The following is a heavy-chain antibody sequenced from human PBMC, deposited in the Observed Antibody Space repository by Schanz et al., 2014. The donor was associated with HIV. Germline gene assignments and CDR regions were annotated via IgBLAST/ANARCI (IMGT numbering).Heavy chain of an antibody. V-gene: IGHV3-21*01. J-gene: IGHJ4*02. CDR3: ARVPRWLQPHFDY. CDR2: ISSSSSYT. D-gene: IGHD5-12*01. Sequence: VQLVESGGGVVRPGRSLRLSCTATGFTFNVYGMHWVRQAPGKGLEWVSSISSSSSYTYYADSVKGRFAISRDNAKNSLFLQMNSLRAEDTAVYYCARVPRWLQPHFDYWGQGILVTVSS. CDR1: GFTFNVYG.